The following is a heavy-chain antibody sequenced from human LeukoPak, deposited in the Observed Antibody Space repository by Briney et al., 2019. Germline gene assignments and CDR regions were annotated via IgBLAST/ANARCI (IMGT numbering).Heavy chain of an antibody. D-gene: IGHD2-2*02. CDR1: GGSISSSNYY. J-gene: IGHJ4*02. V-gene: IGHV4-39*01. CDR3: ARQVVVPAAIPYYFDY. CDR2: IYYSGNT. Sequence: SETLSLTCSVSGGSISSSNYYWGWIRQPPGKGLEWIGSIYYSGNTYYNPSLKSRVTISVDTSKNQFSLKLSSVTAADTAVYYCARQVVVPAAIPYYFDYWGQGTLVTVSS.